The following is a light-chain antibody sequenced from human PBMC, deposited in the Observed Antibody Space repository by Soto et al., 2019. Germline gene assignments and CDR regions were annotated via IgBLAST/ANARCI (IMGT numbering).Light chain of an antibody. CDR1: SSDVGGYNS. CDR3: SLYTRSSTVI. Sequence: QYALTQPASVSGSPGQSIAISCTGTSSDVGGYNSVSWYQQHPGKAPKLLIYDVSNRPSGVSNHFSGSKSGNTASLTISGLQAEDEADYYCSLYTRSSTVIFGGGTKLTVL. CDR2: DVS. J-gene: IGLJ2*01. V-gene: IGLV2-14*03.